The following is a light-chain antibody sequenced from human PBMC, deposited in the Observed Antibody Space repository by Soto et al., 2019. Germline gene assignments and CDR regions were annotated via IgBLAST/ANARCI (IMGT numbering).Light chain of an antibody. CDR1: QGIGRV. CDR3: QHLDSYPRT. CDR2: DAS. J-gene: IGKJ4*01. V-gene: IGKV1-9*01. Sequence: DIQLTQSPSFLPASVGYRVTITGRASQGIGRVVAGYQQKPGKATVLRNDDASTLQSGAPSRFSVRGSGTEFNLTISSLQPEDFVTCYCQHLDSYPRTFGGGTKVQIK.